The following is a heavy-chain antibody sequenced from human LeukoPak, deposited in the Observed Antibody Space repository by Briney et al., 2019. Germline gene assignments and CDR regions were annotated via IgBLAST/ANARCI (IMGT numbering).Heavy chain of an antibody. D-gene: IGHD4-17*01. CDR3: AINLRGDYGGYFDL. V-gene: IGHV1-18*01. Sequence: ASVKVSCKASGYTFTSYGISWVRQAPGQGLEWMGWISAYNGNTNYAQKLQGRVTMTIDTSTSTAYMELRSLRSDDTAVYYCAINLRGDYGGYFDLWGRGTLVTVSS. J-gene: IGHJ2*01. CDR2: ISAYNGNT. CDR1: GYTFTSYG.